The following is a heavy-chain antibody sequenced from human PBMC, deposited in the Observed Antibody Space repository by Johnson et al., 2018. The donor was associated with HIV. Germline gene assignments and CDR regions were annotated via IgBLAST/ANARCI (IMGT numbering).Heavy chain of an antibody. Sequence: VQLVESGGGVVQPGRSLRLSCAASGVIFSSYGMHWVRQAPGKGLEWVALIWNDGSDKYYADSVKGRFTISRDNSRNTLYLQMNSLRAEDTAVYYCAKDRTIHDAFNIWGQGTTVTVSS. CDR3: AKDRTIHDAFNI. CDR1: GVIFSSYG. D-gene: IGHD5-18*01. J-gene: IGHJ3*02. V-gene: IGHV3-33*06. CDR2: IWNDGSDK.